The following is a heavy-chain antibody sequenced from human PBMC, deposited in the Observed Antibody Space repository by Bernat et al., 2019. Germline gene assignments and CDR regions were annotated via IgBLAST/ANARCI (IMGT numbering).Heavy chain of an antibody. CDR2: ISCSSSYI. D-gene: IGHD4-17*01. CDR1: GFTFSSYS. CDR3: ARDSAPMATLTPFDY. J-gene: IGHJ4*02. Sequence: VQLVESGGGLVKPGGSLRLSCAASGFTFSSYSMNWVRQAPGKGLEWVSSISCSSSYIYYADSVKGRFTISRDNSKNSLYLQMNSLRAEDTAVYYCARDSAPMATLTPFDYWGQGTLVTVSS. V-gene: IGHV3-21*01.